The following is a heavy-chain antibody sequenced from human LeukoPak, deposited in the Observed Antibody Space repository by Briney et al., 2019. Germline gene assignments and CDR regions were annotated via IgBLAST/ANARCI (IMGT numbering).Heavy chain of an antibody. J-gene: IGHJ4*02. Sequence: PGGSLRLSCAASGFMFSSYGMHWVHQAPGKGLEWVAVIWYDENIKYYADSVKGRFTISRDNSENTLFLQMDSLRVEDTAVYSCVKDRRQLVEGVFDYWGQGTLVTVSS. CDR1: GFMFSSYG. CDR3: VKDRRQLVEGVFDY. D-gene: IGHD6-13*01. V-gene: IGHV3-30*02. CDR2: IWYDENIK.